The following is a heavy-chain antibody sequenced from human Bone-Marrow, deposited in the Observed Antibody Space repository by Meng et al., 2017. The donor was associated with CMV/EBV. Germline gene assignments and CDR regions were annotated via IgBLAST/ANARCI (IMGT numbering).Heavy chain of an antibody. CDR2: IYSGGSST. V-gene: IGHV3-23*03. CDR1: GFTFSSYW. J-gene: IGHJ5*02. Sequence: GGSLRLSCAASGFTFSSYWMSWVRQAPGKGLEWVSVIYSGGSSTYYADSVKGRFTISRDNSKNTLYLQMNSLRAEDTAVYYCAKDLWFGGNWFDPWGQGTLVTVSS. D-gene: IGHD3-10*01. CDR3: AKDLWFGGNWFDP.